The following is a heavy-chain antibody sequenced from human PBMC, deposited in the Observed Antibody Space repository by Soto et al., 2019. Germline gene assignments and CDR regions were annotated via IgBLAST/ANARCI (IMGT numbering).Heavy chain of an antibody. D-gene: IGHD3-10*01. J-gene: IGHJ4*02. CDR2: ISGSGGST. V-gene: IGHV3-23*01. CDR1: GFTFSSYA. Sequence: EVQLLESGGGLVQPGGSLRLSCAASGFTFSSYAMSWVRQAPGKGLEWVSAISGSGGSTYYADSVKGRFTISRDNSKNTLYLQMNSLRAEDTAVYYCANAIPPYYGSGVLFDYWGQGTLVTVSS. CDR3: ANAIPPYYGSGVLFDY.